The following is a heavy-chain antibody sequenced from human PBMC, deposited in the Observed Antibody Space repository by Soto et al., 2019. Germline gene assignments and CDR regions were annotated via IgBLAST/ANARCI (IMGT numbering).Heavy chain of an antibody. V-gene: IGHV4-59*01. CDR3: ARADRGYSYAGEYYYYMDV. J-gene: IGHJ6*03. D-gene: IGHD5-18*01. CDR2: IYYSGST. Sequence: LETLSLTCTVSGGSISSYYWSWIRQPPGKGLEWIGYIYYSGSTNYNPSLKSRVTISVDTSKNQFSLKLSSVTAADTAVYYCARADRGYSYAGEYYYYMDVWGKGTTVTVSS. CDR1: GGSISSYY.